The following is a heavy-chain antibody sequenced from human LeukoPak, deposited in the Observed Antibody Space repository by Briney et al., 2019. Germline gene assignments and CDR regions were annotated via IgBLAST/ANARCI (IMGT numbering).Heavy chain of an antibody. V-gene: IGHV1-46*01. CDR2: INPSGGST. CDR1: GYTFTSYY. J-gene: IGHJ4*02. Sequence: ASVKVSCKASGYTFTSYYMHWVRQAPGQGLEWMGIINPSGGSTSYAQKFQGRVTMTRDTSTSTVYMELSSLRSEDTAVYYCARSLDDSGSYSVPFDYWGQGTPVTVSS. D-gene: IGHD1-26*01. CDR3: ARSLDDSGSYSVPFDY.